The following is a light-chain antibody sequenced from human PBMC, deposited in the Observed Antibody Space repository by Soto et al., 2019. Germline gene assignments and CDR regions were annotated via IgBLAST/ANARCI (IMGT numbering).Light chain of an antibody. CDR3: QQYNNWPPLT. CDR2: GAS. Sequence: EIVMTQSPATLSVSPGERATLSCRASQSVNNNLAWYQQKPGQGPRLLIYGASTRATGIPARFSGSGSGTEFTLTIGSLQSEDFAVYYCQQYNNWPPLTYGQGTKLEIK. J-gene: IGKJ2*01. V-gene: IGKV3-15*01. CDR1: QSVNNN.